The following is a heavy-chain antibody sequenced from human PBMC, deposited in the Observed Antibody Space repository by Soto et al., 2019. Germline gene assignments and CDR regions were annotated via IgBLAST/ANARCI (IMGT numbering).Heavy chain of an antibody. CDR3: ARLICSSTSCYDVGAFDI. J-gene: IGHJ3*02. CDR2: IYPGDSDT. V-gene: IGHV5-51*01. D-gene: IGHD2-2*01. CDR1: GYSFTSYW. Sequence: ESLKISCKGSGYSFTSYWIGWVRQMPGKGLEWMGIIYPGDSDTRYSPSFQGQVTISADKSISTAYLQWSSLKASDTAMYYCARLICSSTSCYDVGAFDIWGQGTMVTVSS.